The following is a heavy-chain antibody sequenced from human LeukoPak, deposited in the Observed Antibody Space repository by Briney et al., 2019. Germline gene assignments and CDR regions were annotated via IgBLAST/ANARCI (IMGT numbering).Heavy chain of an antibody. D-gene: IGHD4-17*01. J-gene: IGHJ4*02. V-gene: IGHV4-4*02. CDR3: ARGGYGDYADY. CDR2: IFHGGTT. Sequence: PSGTLSLTCTVSGASVANSDWWTWVRQPPGEGLEWIGEIFHGGTTKYNPSLKSRLTLSLDTSKNQFSVKVTSVTAADTAVYYCARGGYGDYADYWGQGTLVTVSS. CDR1: GASVANSDW.